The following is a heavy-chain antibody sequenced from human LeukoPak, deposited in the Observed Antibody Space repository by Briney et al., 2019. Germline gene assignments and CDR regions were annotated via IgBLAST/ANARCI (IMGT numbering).Heavy chain of an antibody. CDR1: GFTFTNNF. CDR3: ARDSSPDS. Sequence: GGSLRLSCAASGFTFTNNFMSWVRQAPGKGLEWVSYISSSSSTIYYADSVKGRFTISRDNAKNSLYLQMNNLRAEDTAVYYCARDSSPDSWDQGTLVTVSS. D-gene: IGHD6-13*01. CDR2: ISSSSSTI. J-gene: IGHJ4*02. V-gene: IGHV3-48*01.